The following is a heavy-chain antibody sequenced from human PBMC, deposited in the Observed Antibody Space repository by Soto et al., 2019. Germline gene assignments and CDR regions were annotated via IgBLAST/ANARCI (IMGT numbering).Heavy chain of an antibody. CDR2: ISLGSSTI. V-gene: IGHV3-48*02. CDR3: ARVSSSWFVFDY. J-gene: IGHJ4*02. D-gene: IGHD6-19*01. CDR1: GFTFSSYS. Sequence: PGGSLRLSCGASGFTFSSYSMNWVRQAPGMGLEWVSYISLGSSTIYYADSVKGRFTISRDNGKSSLYLQMNSLRDEDTAVYYCARVSSSWFVFDYWGQGTLVTVSS.